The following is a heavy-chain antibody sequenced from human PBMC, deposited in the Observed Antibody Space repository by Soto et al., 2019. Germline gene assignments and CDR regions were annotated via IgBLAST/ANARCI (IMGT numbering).Heavy chain of an antibody. V-gene: IGHV3-72*01. D-gene: IGHD3-10*01. CDR2: SRNKANSYST. CDR3: VRGAYGSWRMDV. CDR1: GFTFSDHY. Sequence: EVQLVDSGGGLVQPGGSLRLSCAASGFTFSDHYMDLVRQAPGQGLEWVGRSRNKANSYSTEYAASVKGTFTISRDVSKSSGYLQMNSLKTEDTAVYYWVRGAYGSWRMDVWGQGTAVTVSS. J-gene: IGHJ6*02.